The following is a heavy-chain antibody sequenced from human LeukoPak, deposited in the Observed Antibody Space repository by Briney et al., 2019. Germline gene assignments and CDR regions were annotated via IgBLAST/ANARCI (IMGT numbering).Heavy chain of an antibody. J-gene: IGHJ5*02. CDR1: GGSISSSTYY. Sequence: PSETLSLTCTVSGGSISSSTYYWGWIRQPPGRGLEWFGGTLLGGSTYYNPSLKSRVTIFVDTSKNQFSLKLSCLTAADTAVYYCARRLAFYDILTGYSELNWFDPWGQGTLVTVSS. CDR3: ARRLAFYDILTGYSELNWFDP. V-gene: IGHV4-39*01. D-gene: IGHD3-9*01. CDR2: TLLGGST.